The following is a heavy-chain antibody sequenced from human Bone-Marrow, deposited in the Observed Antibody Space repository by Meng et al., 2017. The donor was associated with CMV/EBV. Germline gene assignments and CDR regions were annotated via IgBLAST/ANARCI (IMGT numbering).Heavy chain of an antibody. Sequence: SETLSLTCTVSGGSVSSGSYYWSWIRQPPGKGLEWIGYIYYSGSTNYNPSLKRRVTISVDTSKNQFSLKLSSVTAADTAVYYCARYVWFGELGWFDPWGQGTLVTVSS. CDR3: ARYVWFGELGWFDP. V-gene: IGHV4-61*01. CDR2: IYYSGST. J-gene: IGHJ5*02. CDR1: GGSVSSGSYY. D-gene: IGHD3-10*01.